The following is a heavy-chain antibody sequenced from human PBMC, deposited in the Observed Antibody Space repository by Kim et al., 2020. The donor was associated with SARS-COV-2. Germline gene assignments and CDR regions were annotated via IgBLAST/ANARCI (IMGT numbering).Heavy chain of an antibody. CDR3: AKGDGELFFAFDI. J-gene: IGHJ3*02. CDR2: ISYDGSNK. V-gene: IGHV3-30*18. D-gene: IGHD3-10*01. Sequence: GGSLRLSCAASGFTFSSYGMHWVRQAPGKGLEWVAVISYDGSNKYYADSVKGRFTISRDNSKNTLYLQMNSLRAEDTAVYYCAKGDGELFFAFDIWGQGTMVTVSS. CDR1: GFTFSSYG.